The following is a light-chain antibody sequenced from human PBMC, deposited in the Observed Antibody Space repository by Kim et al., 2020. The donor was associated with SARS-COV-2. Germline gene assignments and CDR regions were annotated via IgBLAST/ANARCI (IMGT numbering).Light chain of an antibody. J-gene: IGLJ3*02. CDR2: KDS. CDR1: NIQTKN. CDR3: QVWDSGTWV. V-gene: IGLV3-9*01. Sequence: SVALGQTARLTCGGNNIQTKNGHWYRQKPGQAPVLVMCKDSKRPSGIPERFSGSNSGNTATLTISRAQAGDEADYYCQVWDSGTWVFGGGTQLTVL.